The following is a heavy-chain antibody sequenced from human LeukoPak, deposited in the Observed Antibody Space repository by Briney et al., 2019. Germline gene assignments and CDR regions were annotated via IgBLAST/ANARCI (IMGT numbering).Heavy chain of an antibody. V-gene: IGHV4-4*07. D-gene: IGHD6-13*01. Sequence: PSETLSLTCTVSGGSISSYYWSWIRQPAGKGLEWIGRIYTSGSTNYNPSLKSRVTMSVDTSKNQFSVKLSSVTAADTAVYYCAREVSSSWYSWFDPWGQGTLVTVSS. CDR1: GGSISSYY. CDR2: IYTSGST. J-gene: IGHJ5*02. CDR3: AREVSSSWYSWFDP.